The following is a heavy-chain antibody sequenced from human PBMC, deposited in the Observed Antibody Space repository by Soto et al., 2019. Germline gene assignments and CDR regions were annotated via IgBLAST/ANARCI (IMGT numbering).Heavy chain of an antibody. CDR1: GGSFSGYY. CDR3: ARGRWYSSSKGYDY. J-gene: IGHJ4*02. CDR2: INHSGST. D-gene: IGHD6-6*01. Sequence: QVQLQQWGAGLLEPSETLSLTCAVYGGSFSGYYWSWIRQPPGKGLEWIGEINHSGSTNYNPSLKSRVTISIDTSKNQFSLKLSSVTAADTAVYYCARGRWYSSSKGYDYRGQGTLVTVSS. V-gene: IGHV4-34*01.